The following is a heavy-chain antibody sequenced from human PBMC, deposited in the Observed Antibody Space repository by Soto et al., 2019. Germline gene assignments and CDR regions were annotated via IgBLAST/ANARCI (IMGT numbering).Heavy chain of an antibody. CDR1: GYTFTSYA. CDR2: INAGNGNT. CDR3: ARALLGDNWFDP. V-gene: IGHV1-3*01. D-gene: IGHD2-15*01. J-gene: IGHJ5*02. Sequence: GASVKVSCKASGYTFTSYAMHWVRQAPGQRLEWMGWINAGNGNTKYSQKFQGRVTITRDTSASTAYMELSSLRSEDTAVYYCARALLGDNWFDPWGQGTRVTVS.